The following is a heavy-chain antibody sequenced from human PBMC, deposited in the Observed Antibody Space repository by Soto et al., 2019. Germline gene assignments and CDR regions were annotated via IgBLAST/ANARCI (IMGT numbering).Heavy chain of an antibody. CDR3: ARGKYQLLWGDY. CDR1: GFTFSSYW. D-gene: IGHD2-2*01. Sequence: EVQLVESGGGLVQPGGSLRLSCAASGFTFSSYWMHWVRQAPGKGLVWVSRINSDGSSTSYADSVKCRFTISRDNAKNTLYLQMNSLRAEDTAVYYCARGKYQLLWGDYWGQGTLVTVSS. J-gene: IGHJ4*02. CDR2: INSDGSST. V-gene: IGHV3-74*01.